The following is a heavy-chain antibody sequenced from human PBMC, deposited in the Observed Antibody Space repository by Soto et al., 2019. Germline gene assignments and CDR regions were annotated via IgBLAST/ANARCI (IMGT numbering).Heavy chain of an antibody. CDR2: INPNSGGT. D-gene: IGHD6-19*01. J-gene: IGHJ6*02. Sequence: ASVKVSCKASGYTFTGYYMHCVRQAPGQGLEWMGWINPNSGGTNYAQKFQGWVTMTRDTSISTAYMELSRLRSDDTAVYYCARSNYSSGWFSDYYGMDVWGQGTTVTV. CDR3: ARSNYSSGWFSDYYGMDV. CDR1: GYTFTGYY. V-gene: IGHV1-2*04.